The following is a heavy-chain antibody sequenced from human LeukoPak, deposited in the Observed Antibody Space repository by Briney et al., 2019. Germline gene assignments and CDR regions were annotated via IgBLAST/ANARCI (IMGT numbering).Heavy chain of an antibody. CDR1: GYTFTSYG. V-gene: IGHV1-18*01. J-gene: IGHJ3*02. CDR3: ARDMAWAGNSDAFDI. Sequence: GASVKVSCKASGYTFTSYGISWVRQAPGQGLEWMGWISAYNGNTNYAQKLQGRVTMTTDTSTSTAYMELRSLRSDDTAVYYCARDMAWAGNSDAFDIWGQGTMVTVSS. CDR2: ISAYNGNT. D-gene: IGHD1-7*01.